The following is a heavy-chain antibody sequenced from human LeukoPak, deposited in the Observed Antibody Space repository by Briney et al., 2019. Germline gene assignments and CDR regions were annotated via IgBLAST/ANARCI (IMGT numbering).Heavy chain of an antibody. Sequence: ASVKVSCKASGYTFTSYDINWVRQATGQGLEWMGWLNPNSGNTGYAQKFQGRVTVTRDTSINTAYMELSSLRSEDTAVYYCARMTVSGRDNWFDPWGQGTLVTVSS. CDR1: GYTFTSYD. D-gene: IGHD6-19*01. V-gene: IGHV1-8*03. J-gene: IGHJ5*02. CDR2: LNPNSGNT. CDR3: ARMTVSGRDNWFDP.